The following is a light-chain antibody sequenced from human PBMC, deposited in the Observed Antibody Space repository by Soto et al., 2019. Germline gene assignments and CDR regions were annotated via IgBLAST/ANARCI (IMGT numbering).Light chain of an antibody. J-gene: IGLJ3*02. CDR3: NSCTTTNSWV. Sequence: QSALTQPASVSGSPGQSITISCTGTSSDVGGYNYVSWYQQHPGKAPKLIIYEVTNRPSGVSNRFSGSKSGNTASLTISGLQAEDEADYYCNSCTTTNSWVFGGGTKLTVL. CDR2: EVT. V-gene: IGLV2-14*01. CDR1: SSDVGGYNY.